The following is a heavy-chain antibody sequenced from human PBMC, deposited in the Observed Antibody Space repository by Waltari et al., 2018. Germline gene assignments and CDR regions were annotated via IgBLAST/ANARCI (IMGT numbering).Heavy chain of an antibody. CDR3: AAQPVGVAVSDY. CDR1: GFTFTSSA. D-gene: IGHD3-3*01. CDR2: IVVGSGNT. V-gene: IGHV1-58*01. Sequence: QMQLVQSGPEVKKPGTSVKVSCKASGFTFTSSAVQWVRQARGQRLEWIGWIVVGSGNTNYAQKFQERVTITRDMSTSTADMELSSLRSEDTAVYYCAAQPVGVAVSDYWGQGTLVTVSS. J-gene: IGHJ4*02.